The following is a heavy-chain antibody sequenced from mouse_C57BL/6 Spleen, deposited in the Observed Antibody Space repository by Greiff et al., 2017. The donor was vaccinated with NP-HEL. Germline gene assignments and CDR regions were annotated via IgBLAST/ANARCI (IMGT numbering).Heavy chain of an antibody. V-gene: IGHV1-26*01. CDR3: ARGEGYGSSSDY. J-gene: IGHJ2*01. Sequence: EVQLQQSGPELVKPGASVKISCKASGYTFTDYYMNWVKQSHGKSLEWIGDINPNNGGTSYNQKFKGKATLTVDKSSSTAYMELRSLTSEDSAVYYCARGEGYGSSSDYWGQGTTLTVSS. D-gene: IGHD1-1*01. CDR2: INPNNGGT. CDR1: GYTFTDYY.